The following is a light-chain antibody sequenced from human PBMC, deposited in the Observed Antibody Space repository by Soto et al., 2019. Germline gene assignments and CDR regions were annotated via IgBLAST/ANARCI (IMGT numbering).Light chain of an antibody. J-gene: IGLJ1*01. CDR3: SSYTSSSTYV. CDR1: GGSIASNY. CDR2: EDN. V-gene: IGLV6-57*04. Sequence: NFMLTQPHSVSESPGKTVTISCTRSGGSIASNYVQWYQQRPGSAPTTVIYEDNQRPSGVPDRFSGSIDSSSNSASLTISGLRTEDEADYYCSSYTSSSTYVFGTGTKLTVL.